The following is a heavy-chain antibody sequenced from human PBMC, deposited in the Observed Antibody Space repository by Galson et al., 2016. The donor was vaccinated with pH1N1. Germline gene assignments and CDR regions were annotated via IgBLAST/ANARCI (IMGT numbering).Heavy chain of an antibody. V-gene: IGHV3-30*01. Sequence: SLRLSCAASGFALSIDAMHWVRQAPGKGLEWVALISYGGSDTYYADAVKGRFTISRDSSRNTMYLQMNTLKTEDTALYYCARGHWVDPGYYYGMDVWGQGTAVTVSS. J-gene: IGHJ6*02. CDR3: ARGHWVDPGYYYGMDV. CDR1: GFALSIDA. D-gene: IGHD7-27*01. CDR2: ISYGGSDT.